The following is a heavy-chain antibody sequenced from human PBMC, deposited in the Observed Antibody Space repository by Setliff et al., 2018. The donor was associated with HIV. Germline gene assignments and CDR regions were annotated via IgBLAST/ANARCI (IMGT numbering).Heavy chain of an antibody. D-gene: IGHD5-18*01. CDR3: ARLPRQLLKGAAAYFDY. V-gene: IGHV4-31*03. CDR2: IYYSGTT. Sequence: SETLSLTCTVSGGSISSGGYYWSWIRQHPGKGLEWIGYIYYSGTTYYNPSLKSRATISVDTSKNQFSLKLTSVTAADTAVYYCARLPRQLLKGAAAYFDYWGQGTLVTVSS. CDR1: GGSISSGGYY. J-gene: IGHJ4*02.